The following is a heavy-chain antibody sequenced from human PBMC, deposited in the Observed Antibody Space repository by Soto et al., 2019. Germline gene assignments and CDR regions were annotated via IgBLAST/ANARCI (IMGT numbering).Heavy chain of an antibody. CDR1: GGSVTSGSYY. CDR3: ARDSPSSRWSFHY. V-gene: IGHV4-61*01. CDR2: IYYSGST. J-gene: IGHJ4*02. D-gene: IGHD6-13*01. Sequence: PSETLSLTCTVSGGSVTSGSYYWSWIRQPPGKGLEWIGNIYYSGSTNYNPSLKSRVTISVDTSKNQFALKMSSVTAADTAVYYCARDSPSSRWSFHYWSQGTLVTVSS.